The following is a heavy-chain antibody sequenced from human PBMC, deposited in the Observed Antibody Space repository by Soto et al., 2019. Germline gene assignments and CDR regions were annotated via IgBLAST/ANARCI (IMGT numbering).Heavy chain of an antibody. CDR2: IYHSGST. CDR1: GGSISSGGYS. J-gene: IGHJ6*02. D-gene: IGHD3-10*01. CDR3: ARRYGGVGYYYYYGMDV. Sequence: SETLYLTCAVSGGSISSGGYSWSWIRQPPGKGLEWIGYIYHSGSTHYNPSLKSRVTISVDRSKNQFSLKLSSVTAADTAVYYCARRYGGVGYYYYYGMDVWGQGTTVTVSS. V-gene: IGHV4-30-2*01.